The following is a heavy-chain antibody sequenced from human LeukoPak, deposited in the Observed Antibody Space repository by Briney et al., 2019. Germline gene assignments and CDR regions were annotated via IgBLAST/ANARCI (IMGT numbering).Heavy chain of an antibody. V-gene: IGHV4-39*01. D-gene: IGHD3-22*01. J-gene: IGHJ4*02. Sequence: SETLSLTCTVSGGSISSSSYYWGWLRQPPGKGLEWIGSIYYSGSTYYNPSLKSRVTISVDTSKNQFSLKLSSVTAADTAVYYCARLGYDSSGRYFDYWGQGTLVTVSS. CDR3: ARLGYDSSGRYFDY. CDR2: IYYSGST. CDR1: GGSISSSSYY.